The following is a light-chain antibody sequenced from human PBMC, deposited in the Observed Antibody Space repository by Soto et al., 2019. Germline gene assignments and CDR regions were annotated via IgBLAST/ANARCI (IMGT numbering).Light chain of an antibody. CDR2: DAS. CDR3: QQYNSYSPGT. J-gene: IGKJ1*01. CDR1: QSISSW. V-gene: IGKV1-5*01. Sequence: DIQMTQSPSTLSASVGDRVTITCRASQSISSWLAWYQQKPGKVPKLLIYDASSLESGVPSRFSGSGSGTEFTLTISSPQPDDFATYYYQQYNSYSPGTFGQGTKVEIK.